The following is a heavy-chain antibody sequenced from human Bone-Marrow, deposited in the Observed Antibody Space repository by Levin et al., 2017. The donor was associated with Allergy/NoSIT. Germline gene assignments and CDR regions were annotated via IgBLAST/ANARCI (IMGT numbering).Heavy chain of an antibody. CDR1: GLTVTNAW. D-gene: IGHD3-10*01. CDR2: IKSESDGGAT. J-gene: IGHJ3*01. CDR3: VTERAGAFEV. Sequence: GGSLRLSCAVSGLTVTNAWMNWLRQAPGKGLEWVALIKSESDGGATDSAAPVKGRFTISRDVSKNTLDLQMNWLKSEDTALYYCVTERAGAFEVWGQGTMVTVSS. V-gene: IGHV3-15*01.